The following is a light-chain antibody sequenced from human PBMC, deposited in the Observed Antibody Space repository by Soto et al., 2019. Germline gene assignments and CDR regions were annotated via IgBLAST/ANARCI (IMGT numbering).Light chain of an antibody. CDR1: QAFGND. V-gene: IGKV1-17*01. Sequence: DIQMTQSPSSLSASVGDRVTITCRASQAFGNDLGWYQQKPGKAPKRLIYAASTLQSGVPSRFSGSGSGTEFSLTISSLQPEDFATYYCLQWHNFPWTFGQGTKVEIK. J-gene: IGKJ1*01. CDR2: AAS. CDR3: LQWHNFPWT.